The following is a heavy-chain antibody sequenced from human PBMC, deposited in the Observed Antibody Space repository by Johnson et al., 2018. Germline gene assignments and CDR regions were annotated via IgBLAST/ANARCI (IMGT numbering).Heavy chain of an antibody. CDR1: EFTFSTYG. V-gene: IGHV3-33*01. J-gene: IGHJ6*02. CDR3: ARATGLYGDLYYYGMDV. Sequence: QVQLVESGGGVVQXGRSLRLSCAASEFTFSTYGMHWVRQAPGKGLEWVAVIWYDGSNKNYADSVKGRFTISRDNSKNTLYLQMNSLRAEDTAVYYCARATGLYGDLYYYGMDVWGQGTTVTVSS. CDR2: IWYDGSNK. D-gene: IGHD4-17*01.